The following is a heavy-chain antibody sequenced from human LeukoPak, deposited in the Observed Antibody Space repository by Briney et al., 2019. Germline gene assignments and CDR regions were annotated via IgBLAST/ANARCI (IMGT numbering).Heavy chain of an antibody. V-gene: IGHV3-30*04. CDR3: AREGIYGSSSPPGY. CDR2: ISYDGSNK. J-gene: IGHJ4*02. Sequence: SGGSLRLSCAASGFTFSSYAMHWVRQAPGKGLEWVAVISYDGSNKYYADSVKGRFTISRDNAKNSLFLQMISLRAEDTAVYYCAREGIYGSSSPPGYWGQGTLVTVSS. D-gene: IGHD6-6*01. CDR1: GFTFSSYA.